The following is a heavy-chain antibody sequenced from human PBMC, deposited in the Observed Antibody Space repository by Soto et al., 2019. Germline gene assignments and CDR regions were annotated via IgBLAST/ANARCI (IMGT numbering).Heavy chain of an antibody. V-gene: IGHV4-31*03. J-gene: IGHJ4*02. CDR1: NGSIRSGGYF. CDR2: IYYRGGT. CDR3: ARFAKEENPKLESWYAFDF. D-gene: IGHD6-13*01. Sequence: VQLQESGPGLVKPSQTLSLTCTVSNGSIRSGGYFWSWVRQHPGKGLEWIGHIYYRGGTSYNPSLESRVAMSVDTSKNEFTLKVNSVTAADTAIYYCARFAKEENPKLESWYAFDFWGRGPLVTVSS.